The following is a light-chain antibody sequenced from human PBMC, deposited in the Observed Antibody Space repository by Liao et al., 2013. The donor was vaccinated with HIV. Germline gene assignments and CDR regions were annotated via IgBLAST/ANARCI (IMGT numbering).Light chain of an antibody. CDR1: SIGTKS. CDR3: QVWHDTTDHFV. CDR2: YNT. V-gene: IGLV3-21*04. Sequence: SYELTQTPSVSVAPGETARITCGGDSIGTKSVHWYQQKPGQAPVLVLYYNTDRPSGIPERFSGSNSGDTATLTISRVEAGDEADYYCQVWHDTTDHFVFGTATKVTVL. J-gene: IGLJ1*01.